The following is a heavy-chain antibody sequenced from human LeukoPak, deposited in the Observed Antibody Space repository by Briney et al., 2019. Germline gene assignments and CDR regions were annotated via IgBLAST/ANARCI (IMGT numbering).Heavy chain of an antibody. Sequence: SETLSLTCAVYGGSFSGYYWSWIRQPPGKGLEWIGEINHSGSTNYNPSLKTPATISVDTSKNQFSLNLSSVTAADTAVYSCARVPRAPTASPFDYWGQGPLVTVSS. V-gene: IGHV4-34*01. CDR2: INHSGST. J-gene: IGHJ4*02. D-gene: IGHD3-10*01. CDR1: GGSFSGYY. CDR3: ARVPRAPTASPFDY.